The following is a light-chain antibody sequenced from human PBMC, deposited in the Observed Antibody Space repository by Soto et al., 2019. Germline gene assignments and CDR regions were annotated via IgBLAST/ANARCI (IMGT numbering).Light chain of an antibody. V-gene: IGLV1-44*01. CDR3: AAWDDSLNGVYV. CDR2: RSS. CDR1: SSNIGSHS. J-gene: IGLJ1*01. Sequence: QSVLTQPPSASGTPGQRITISCSGSSSNIGSHSVNWYQQLPGTAPKLLIYRSSQRPSGVPDRFSGSKSGTSASLAISGLQSGDEADYYCAAWDDSLNGVYVFGPGTKLTVL.